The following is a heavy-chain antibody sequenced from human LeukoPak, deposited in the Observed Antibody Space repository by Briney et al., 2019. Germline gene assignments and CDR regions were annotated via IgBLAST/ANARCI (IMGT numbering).Heavy chain of an antibody. Sequence: ASVKVSCKASVYTFTGYYMHCVRQAPGQGLEWMGWISPNSGGTNYAQQFQGRVTMTRDTSISTAYMELSRLRSDDTAVYYCARDQGYCSGGSCYPDWFDPWGQGTLVTVSS. CDR2: ISPNSGGT. V-gene: IGHV1-2*02. J-gene: IGHJ5*02. CDR3: ARDQGYCSGGSCYPDWFDP. CDR1: VYTFTGYY. D-gene: IGHD2-15*01.